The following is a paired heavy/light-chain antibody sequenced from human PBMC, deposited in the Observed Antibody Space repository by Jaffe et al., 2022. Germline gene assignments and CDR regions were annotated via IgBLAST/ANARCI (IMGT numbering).Light chain of an antibody. J-gene: IGLJ7*01. Sequence: QLVLTQSPSASASLGASVKLTCTLSSGHSSNAIAWHQQQPEKGPRYLMKLNSDGSHSKGDGIPDRFSGSSSGAERYLTISSLQSDDEADYYCQTWGTGLSVFGGGTQLTVL. CDR3: QTWGTGLSV. CDR2: LNSDGSH. CDR1: SGHSSNA. V-gene: IGLV4-69*01.
Heavy chain of an antibody. D-gene: IGHD6-19*01. CDR3: ARLALPYTSGWHWYFDV. J-gene: IGHJ2*01. Sequence: EVQLVQSGAEVKKPGESLKISCKGSGYSFTNYGIGWVRQMPGKGLEWMGIIYPADSDTRYSPSFQGQVTILVDKSISTAYLQWSSLRASDTAMYYCARLALPYTSGWHWYFDVWGRGTLVTVSS. CDR1: GYSFTNYG. CDR2: IYPADSDT. V-gene: IGHV5-51*03.